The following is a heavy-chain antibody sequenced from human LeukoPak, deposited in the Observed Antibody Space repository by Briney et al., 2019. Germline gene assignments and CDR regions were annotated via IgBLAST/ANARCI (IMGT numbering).Heavy chain of an antibody. CDR1: GFTFSSYG. J-gene: IGHJ4*02. CDR3: AKAANYDILTGYYLDY. D-gene: IGHD3-9*01. Sequence: GGSLRLSCAASGFTFSSYGMSWVRRAPGKGLEWVSAISGSGGSTYYADSVKGRFTISRDNSKNTLYLQMNNLRAEDTAIYYCAKAANYDILTGYYLDYWGQGTLVTVSS. V-gene: IGHV3-23*01. CDR2: ISGSGGST.